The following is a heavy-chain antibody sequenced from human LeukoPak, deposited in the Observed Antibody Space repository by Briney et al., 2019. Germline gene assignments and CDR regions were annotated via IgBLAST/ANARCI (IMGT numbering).Heavy chain of an antibody. V-gene: IGHV4-61*02. CDR3: VRDWNGDYFDY. CDR1: GDSVSSGTYY. D-gene: IGHD1-1*01. CDR2: IHTSGNT. J-gene: IGHJ4*02. Sequence: SQTLSLTCIVSGDSVSSGTYYWTWLRQPAGKGLEWIGRIHTSGNTNYSPSLKSRVTISRDTSKNQFSLRLTSVTAADTAAYYCVRDWNGDYFDYWGQGTLVTVSS.